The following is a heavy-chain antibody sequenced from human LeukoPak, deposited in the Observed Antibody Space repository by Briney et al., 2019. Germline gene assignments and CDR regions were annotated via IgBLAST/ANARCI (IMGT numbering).Heavy chain of an antibody. J-gene: IGHJ4*02. CDR1: GFTFSSNY. Sequence: PGGSLRLSCAASGFTFSSNYMSWVRQAPGKGLEWVAVIYSGGSTYYSDSVKGRFTISRDNSKNTLYLQMNSLRAEDTAVYYCARGGGLRFLEWLVDYWGQGTLVTVSS. V-gene: IGHV3-66*01. CDR3: ARGGGLRFLEWLVDY. D-gene: IGHD3-3*01. CDR2: IYSGGST.